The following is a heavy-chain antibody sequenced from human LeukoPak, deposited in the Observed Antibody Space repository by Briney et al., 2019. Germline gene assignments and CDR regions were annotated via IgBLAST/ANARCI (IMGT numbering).Heavy chain of an antibody. Sequence: SETLSLTCTVSGGSISSYYWSWIRQPPGKGLEWIGYIYYSGSTNYNPSLKSRVTISVDTSKNQFSLKLSSVTAADTAVYYCARGPYYYGMDDWGQGTTVTVSS. CDR1: GGSISSYY. CDR2: IYYSGST. V-gene: IGHV4-59*01. J-gene: IGHJ6*02. CDR3: ARGPYYYGMDD.